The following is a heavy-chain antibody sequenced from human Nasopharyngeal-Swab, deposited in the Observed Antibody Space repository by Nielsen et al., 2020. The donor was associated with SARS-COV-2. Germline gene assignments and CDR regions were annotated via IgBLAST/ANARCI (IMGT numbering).Heavy chain of an antibody. J-gene: IGHJ6*02. D-gene: IGHD1-26*01. CDR1: GYTFTSYG. CDR3: ARDGGSYYDYYYGMDV. Sequence: ASVKVSCKASGYTFTSYGISWVRQAPGQGLEWMGWISAYNGNTNYAQKLQGRVTMTTDTSTSTAYMELRSLGSDDTAVYYCARDGGSYYDYYYGMDVWGQGTTVTVSS. V-gene: IGHV1-18*01. CDR2: ISAYNGNT.